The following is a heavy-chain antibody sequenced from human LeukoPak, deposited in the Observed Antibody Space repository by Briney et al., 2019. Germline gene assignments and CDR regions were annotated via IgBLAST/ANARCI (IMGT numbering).Heavy chain of an antibody. CDR2: IWYDGGTK. Sequence: GGSLRLSCVASGFTFRNYGMHWVRQAPGKGLEWVAIIWYDGGTKYYADSVKGRITISRDNSKNTLYRQMDSLRAEDTAVYNCAKEAEKHRYDYWGQGALGIVFS. D-gene: IGHD1-14*01. CDR3: AKEAEKHRYDY. V-gene: IGHV3-30*02. J-gene: IGHJ4*02. CDR1: GFTFRNYG.